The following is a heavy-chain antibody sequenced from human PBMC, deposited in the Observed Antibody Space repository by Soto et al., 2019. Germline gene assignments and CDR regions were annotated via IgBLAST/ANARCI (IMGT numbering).Heavy chain of an antibody. V-gene: IGHV4-39*01. Sequence: SETLSLTCTVSGGSINTGRYYWGWIRQPPGKGLEWDASVYHSGSTYYNPSLKSRVTISVDTSRNQFSLKVNSVTAADTAVYYCGRRYGGTLDYWGQGTLVTVSS. J-gene: IGHJ4*02. CDR3: GRRYGGTLDY. CDR2: VYHSGST. D-gene: IGHD4-17*01. CDR1: GGSINTGRYY.